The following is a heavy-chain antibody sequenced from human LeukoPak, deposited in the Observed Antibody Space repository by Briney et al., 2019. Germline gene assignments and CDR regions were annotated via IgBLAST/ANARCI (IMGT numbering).Heavy chain of an antibody. D-gene: IGHD3-9*01. V-gene: IGHV4-4*02. CDR1: GGSISSSNW. CDR2: IYHSGST. Sequence: SGTLSLTCAVSGGSISSSNWWSWVRQPPGKGLEWIGEIYHSGSTNYNPSLKSRVTISVDKSKNQFSLKLSSVTAADTAVYYCARDSYDILTGNNWFDPWGQGTLVTVSS. CDR3: ARDSYDILTGNNWFDP. J-gene: IGHJ5*02.